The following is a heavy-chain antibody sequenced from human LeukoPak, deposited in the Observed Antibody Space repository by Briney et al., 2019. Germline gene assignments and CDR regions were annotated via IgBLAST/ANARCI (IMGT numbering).Heavy chain of an antibody. CDR2: IAYHGNTE. CDR3: AKDWGSGGWYNYFDP. CDR1: GFTFSSYW. Sequence: PGGSLRLSCAASGFTFSSYWMNWARQAPGKGPEWVAMIAYHGNTEYYGDSVKGRFTISRDNSKNTLYLQMDSLRAEDTAVYHCAKDWGSGGWYNYFDPWGQGTLVTVSS. D-gene: IGHD6-19*01. J-gene: IGHJ5*02. V-gene: IGHV3-30*18.